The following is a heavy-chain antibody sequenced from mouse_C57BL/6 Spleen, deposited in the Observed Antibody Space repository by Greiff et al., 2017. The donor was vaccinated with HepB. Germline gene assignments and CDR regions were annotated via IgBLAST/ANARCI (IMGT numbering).Heavy chain of an antibody. CDR3: ARSGDDYDEYYFDY. D-gene: IGHD2-4*01. Sequence: QVQLKQSGAELVKPGASVKLSCKASGYTFTSYWMHWVKQRPGRGLEWIGRIDPKSGGTKYNEKFKSKATLTVDKPSSTAYMQLSSLTSEDSAVYYCARSGDDYDEYYFDYWGQGTTLTVSS. CDR1: GYTFTSYW. CDR2: IDPKSGGT. V-gene: IGHV1-72*01. J-gene: IGHJ2*01.